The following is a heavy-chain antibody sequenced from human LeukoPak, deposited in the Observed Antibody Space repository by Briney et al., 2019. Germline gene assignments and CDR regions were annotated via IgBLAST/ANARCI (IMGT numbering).Heavy chain of an antibody. D-gene: IGHD3-10*01. Sequence: GGSLRLSCTASGLSFSSYWLTWVRQAPGKGLEWVANIKQDGSEKNYVASVKGRFTISRDDAKNSLYLQMNSLRAEDTAVYYCARGEFDFDYWGQGTLVTVSS. CDR1: GLSFSSYW. V-gene: IGHV3-7*01. CDR3: ARGEFDFDY. CDR2: IKQDGSEK. J-gene: IGHJ4*02.